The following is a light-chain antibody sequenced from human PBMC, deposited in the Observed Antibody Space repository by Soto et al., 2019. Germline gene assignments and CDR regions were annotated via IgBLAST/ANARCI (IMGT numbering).Light chain of an antibody. CDR1: QSVRSN. CDR3: QQYDNWPRT. J-gene: IGKJ3*01. V-gene: IGKV3-15*01. CDR2: GAS. Sequence: EIVMTQSPATLSVSPGESATLSCRASQSVRSNVAWYQQKPGQAPRLLIYGASTRATGSPARFSGSGSGTEFTLTISSLQSEDFAFYYCQQYDNWPRTFGPGNKVDI.